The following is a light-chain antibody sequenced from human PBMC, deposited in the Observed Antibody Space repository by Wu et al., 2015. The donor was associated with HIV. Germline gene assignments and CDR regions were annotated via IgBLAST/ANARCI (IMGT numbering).Light chain of an antibody. CDR1: QSINYN. J-gene: IGKJ2*01. Sequence: EIVMTQSPATLSVSPGERATLSCRASQSINYNLAWYQQKPGLPPRLLIYSASSRATHIPDRFSGSGSGTEFTLTISSLQSEDFAVYYCQQYGSSPLFGQGTKLE. CDR3: QQYGSSPL. CDR2: SAS. V-gene: IGKV3-15*01.